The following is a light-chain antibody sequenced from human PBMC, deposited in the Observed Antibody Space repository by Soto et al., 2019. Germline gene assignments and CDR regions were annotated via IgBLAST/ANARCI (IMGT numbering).Light chain of an antibody. V-gene: IGKV1-17*01. CDR1: QGIRRD. J-gene: IGKJ4*01. CDR2: AVS. CDR3: LQHNSYPLT. Sequence: DIQMRQSRSSLSATVVGRVTITCRASQGIRRDLGWYQQKPGKAPTRLIYAVSSLHSGVPSRFSGSGSGTEITLTISSLQPEDSATYYRLQHNSYPLTFGGGTKVEIK.